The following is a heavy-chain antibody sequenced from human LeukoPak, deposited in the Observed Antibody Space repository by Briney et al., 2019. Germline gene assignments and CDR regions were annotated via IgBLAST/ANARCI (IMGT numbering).Heavy chain of an antibody. D-gene: IGHD5-12*01. CDR2: ISSSGATK. CDR1: GFIFSSYE. J-gene: IGHJ4*02. V-gene: IGHV3-48*03. Sequence: PGGSLRLSCAASGFIFSSYEMNWVRQAPGKGLEWVSYISSSGATKYYADSVKGRFTISRDNAKNSLYLQMNSLRAEDTAVYYCARERGSGYYYFDYWGQGTLVTVS. CDR3: ARERGSGYYYFDY.